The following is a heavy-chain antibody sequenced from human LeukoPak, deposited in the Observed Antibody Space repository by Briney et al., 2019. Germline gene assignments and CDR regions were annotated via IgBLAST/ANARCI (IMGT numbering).Heavy chain of an antibody. D-gene: IGHD2-2*01. Sequence: GGSLRLSCAASGFTFSNYNMNWVRQAPGKGLEWVSSISTRSSYTYYADSVKGRFTVSGDNAKNSLYLQMNSLRADDTAVYYCARGMEDLVVLPAAIHFDHWGQGTLVTVSS. CDR1: GFTFSNYN. V-gene: IGHV3-21*01. CDR2: ISTRSSYT. CDR3: ARGMEDLVVLPAAIHFDH. J-gene: IGHJ4*02.